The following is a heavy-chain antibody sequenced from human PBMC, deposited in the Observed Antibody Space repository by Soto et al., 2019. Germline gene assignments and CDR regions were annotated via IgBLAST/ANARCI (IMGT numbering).Heavy chain of an antibody. CDR1: GFTFSSYW. Sequence: PGGSLRLSCAASGFTFSSYWMHWVRQAPGKGLVWVSHISPDGNNAYYADSVKGRFTISRDNARNTVYLQVNSLRPEDTAVYHCVRGPSHGAFDIWGQGTMVTVSS. CDR2: ISPDGNNA. V-gene: IGHV3-74*01. CDR3: VRGPSHGAFDI. J-gene: IGHJ3*02.